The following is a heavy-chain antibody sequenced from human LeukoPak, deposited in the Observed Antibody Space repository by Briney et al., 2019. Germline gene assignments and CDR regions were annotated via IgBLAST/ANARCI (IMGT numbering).Heavy chain of an antibody. Sequence: GGSLRLSCAASGFTFSAFWMSWVRQAPGKGLEWVSAISGSGGSTYYADSVKGRFTIPRDNSKNTLYLQMNSLRAEDTAVYYCAKNRWLEYYFDYWGQGTLVTVSS. CDR3: AKNRWLEYYFDY. CDR2: ISGSGGST. V-gene: IGHV3-23*01. J-gene: IGHJ4*02. D-gene: IGHD3-22*01. CDR1: GFTFSAFW.